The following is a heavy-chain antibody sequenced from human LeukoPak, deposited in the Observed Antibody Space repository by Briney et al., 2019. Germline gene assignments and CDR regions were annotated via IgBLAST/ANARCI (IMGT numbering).Heavy chain of an antibody. CDR3: ASSSWYRGAFDI. J-gene: IGHJ3*02. CDR1: GGSISSSSFY. Sequence: PSETLSLTCTVSGGSISSSSFYWGWIRQPPGKGLEWIGTIYYSGNTYYNPSLKSRVTISVDTSKNQFSLNLSSVTAADTAVYYCASSSWYRGAFDIWGQGTMVTVSS. CDR2: IYYSGNT. D-gene: IGHD6-13*01. V-gene: IGHV4-39*07.